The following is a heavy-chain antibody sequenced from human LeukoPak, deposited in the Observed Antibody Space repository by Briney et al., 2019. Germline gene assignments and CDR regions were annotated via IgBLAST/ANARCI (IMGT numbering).Heavy chain of an antibody. CDR1: GFTFSIYA. D-gene: IGHD3-16*01. V-gene: IGHV3-64D*06. CDR3: VKTMVTFGGIIRADAFDI. J-gene: IGHJ3*02. Sequence: GGSLRLSCSASGFTFSIYAMHWVRQAPGKGLEYLSGINNNGGTTNYADSVKGRFTISRDNFKNALYLQMSSLRPEDTAVYYCVKTMVTFGGIIRADAFDIWGQGAMVTVSS. CDR2: INNNGGTT.